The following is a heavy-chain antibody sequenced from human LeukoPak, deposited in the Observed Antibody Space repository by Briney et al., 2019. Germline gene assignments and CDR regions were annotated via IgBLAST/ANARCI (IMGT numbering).Heavy chain of an antibody. D-gene: IGHD1-26*01. CDR3: ARDAGWGYYDL. CDR1: RFTFSISW. V-gene: IGHV3-7*01. Sequence: PGGSLRLSCVASRFTFSISWVTWVRQAPGKGLEWVANIDKHGSGKYYVDSVKGRFAISRDYASNSVFLQMNSLRAEDTSVYYCARDAGWGYYDLWGQGTPVTVSS. CDR2: IDKHGSGK. J-gene: IGHJ4*02.